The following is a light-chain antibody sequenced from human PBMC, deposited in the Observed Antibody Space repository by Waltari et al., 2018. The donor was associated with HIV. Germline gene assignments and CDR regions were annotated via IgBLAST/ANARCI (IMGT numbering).Light chain of an antibody. CDR3: LVHMGHGAWV. Sequence: QTVVTQETSFSVTPGGTGTITCGLNSGSGTTNSFPSRYQQTPGQAPRTLIYSTNIRSSGVPDRFSGSILGNKAALTITGAQADDESDYYCLVHMGHGAWVFGGGTKLTVL. CDR1: SGSGTTNSF. CDR2: STN. V-gene: IGLV8-61*01. J-gene: IGLJ3*02.